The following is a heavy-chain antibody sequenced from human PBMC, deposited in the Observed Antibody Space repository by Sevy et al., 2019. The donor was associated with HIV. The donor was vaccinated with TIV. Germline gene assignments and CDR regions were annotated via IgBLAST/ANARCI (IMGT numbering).Heavy chain of an antibody. Sequence: TSVKVSCKASGGTFSSYAISWVRQAPGQGLEWMGGIIPIFGTANCAQKFQGRVTITADKSTSTAYMELSSLRSEDTAVYYCARSVPAAMTGFYYYYYYMDVWGKGTTVTVSS. V-gene: IGHV1-69*06. J-gene: IGHJ6*03. CDR1: GGTFSSYA. CDR3: ARSVPAAMTGFYYYYYYMDV. CDR2: IIPIFGTA. D-gene: IGHD2-2*01.